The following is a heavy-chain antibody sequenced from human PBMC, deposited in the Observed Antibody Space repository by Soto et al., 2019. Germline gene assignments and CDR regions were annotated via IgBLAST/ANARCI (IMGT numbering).Heavy chain of an antibody. CDR2: INTEGSIT. V-gene: IGHV3-74*01. D-gene: IGHD2-21*01. J-gene: IGHJ4*02. CDR3: ARDGEGF. CDR1: GFTFSSNW. Sequence: EVQLVESGGGLVQPGGSLRLSCAASGFTFSSNWMHWVRRVPGRGLVWVSRINTEGSITDYVDSVKGRFTISRDNAKKMLYLQMNNLRVEDTAVYYCARDGEGFWGQGTLVTVSS.